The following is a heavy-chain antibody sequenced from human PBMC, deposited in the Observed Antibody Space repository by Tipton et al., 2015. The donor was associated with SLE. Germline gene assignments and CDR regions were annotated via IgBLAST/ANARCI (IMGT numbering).Heavy chain of an antibody. V-gene: IGHV4-59*01. CDR3: ATTSYGDYRGYSYGMDV. CDR2: IDYSGNT. J-gene: IGHJ6*02. D-gene: IGHD4-17*01. Sequence: TLSLTCTVSGGSISSYYWSWIRQPPGRGLEWIGYIDYSGNTNYNPSLKSRVTISVDTSKNQFSLRLRSVTAADAAVYYCATTSYGDYRGYSYGMDVWGQGTTVTVSS. CDR1: GGSISSYY.